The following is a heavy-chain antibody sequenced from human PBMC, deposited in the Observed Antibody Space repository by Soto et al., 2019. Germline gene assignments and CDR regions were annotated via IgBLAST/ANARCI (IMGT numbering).Heavy chain of an antibody. CDR1: GFPVSSYA. CDR3: ARDQRSGSYFDY. J-gene: IGHJ4*02. V-gene: IGHV3-30-3*01. Sequence: QVQLVESGGGVVQPGRSLRLSCAASGFPVSSYAMHWVREAPGQGLEWVAVISYDGSNKYYADSVKGRFTISRDNSKNPLYLQMNSLRAEDTAVYDCARDQRSGSYFDYWGQGTLVTVSS. CDR2: ISYDGSNK. D-gene: IGHD1-26*01.